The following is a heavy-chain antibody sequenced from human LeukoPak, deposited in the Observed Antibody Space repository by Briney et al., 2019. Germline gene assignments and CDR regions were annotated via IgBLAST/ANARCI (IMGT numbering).Heavy chain of an antibody. V-gene: IGHV3-30-3*01. D-gene: IGHD6-19*01. J-gene: IGHJ4*02. CDR1: GFTFSSYA. Sequence: GGSLRLSCAASGFTFSSYAMHWVRQAPGKGLEWVAVISYDGSNKYYADSVKGRFTISRDNSKNTLYLQMNSLRAEDTAVYYCARDLALAGSGWYELDYWGQGTLVTVSS. CDR3: ARDLALAGSGWYELDY. CDR2: ISYDGSNK.